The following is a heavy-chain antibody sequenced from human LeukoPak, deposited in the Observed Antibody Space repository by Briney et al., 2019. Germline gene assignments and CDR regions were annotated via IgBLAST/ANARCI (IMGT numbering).Heavy chain of an antibody. D-gene: IGHD6-19*01. V-gene: IGHV1-69*05. J-gene: IGHJ5*02. CDR3: ARARSSGWYWFDP. CDR2: IIPIFGTA. CDR1: GGTFSSYA. Sequence: SVKVSCKASGGTFSSYAISWVRQAPGQGLEWMGGIIPIFGTANYAQEFQGRVTITTDESTSTAYMELSSLRSEDTAVYYCARARSSGWYWFDPWGQGTLVTVSS.